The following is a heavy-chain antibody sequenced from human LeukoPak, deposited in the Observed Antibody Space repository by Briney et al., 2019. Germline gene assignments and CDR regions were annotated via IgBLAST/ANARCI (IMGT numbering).Heavy chain of an antibody. D-gene: IGHD2-15*01. CDR2: INPGDSDT. J-gene: IGHJ4*02. V-gene: IGHV5-51*01. CDR1: GYTFTNYW. CDR3: ARSFTLAATLED. Sequence: GESLKISCKGSGYTFTNYWIDWVRQMPGKGVEGRGIINPGDSDTRYRPSFQGHVTLSADKSITTASLQWSRLKASGTAMYYCARSFTLAATLEDWGQGALVSVCS.